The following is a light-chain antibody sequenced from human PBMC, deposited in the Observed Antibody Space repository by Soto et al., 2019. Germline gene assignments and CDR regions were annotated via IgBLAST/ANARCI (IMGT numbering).Light chain of an antibody. V-gene: IGKV3-20*01. CDR2: GAS. J-gene: IGKJ4*01. CDR3: QQYGSTPNT. Sequence: EIVLTQSPGTLSLSPGERATLSCRASQSVSSSYLTWYKQKPGQAPRLRIYGASSRATGIPDRFSGSGSGTGFTLTNSRLEHEDFAVYYCQQYGSTPNTFGGGTKVEIK. CDR1: QSVSSSY.